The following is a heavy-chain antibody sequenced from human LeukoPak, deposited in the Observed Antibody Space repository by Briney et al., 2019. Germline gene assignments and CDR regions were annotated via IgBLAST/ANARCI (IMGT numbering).Heavy chain of an antibody. CDR1: GFTFSSYG. CDR3: ARDPGYSGYDGGIHY. D-gene: IGHD5-12*01. CDR2: ISGSGGST. J-gene: IGHJ4*02. Sequence: PGGSLRLSCAASGFTFSSYGMSWVRQAPGKGLEWVSAISGSGGSTYYADSVKGRFTISRDNSKNTLYLQMNSLRAEDTAVYYCARDPGYSGYDGGIHYWGQGTLVTVSS. V-gene: IGHV3-23*01.